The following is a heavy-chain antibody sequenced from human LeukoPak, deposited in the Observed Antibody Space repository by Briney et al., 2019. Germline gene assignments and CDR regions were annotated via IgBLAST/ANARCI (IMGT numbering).Heavy chain of an antibody. CDR3: AKTDCTSTSCYIGWFDP. J-gene: IGHJ5*02. Sequence: GGSLRLSCAASGFTFSSYAMSWVRKAPGKGLEWVSAISGSGGSTYYADSVKGRFTISRDNSRNTLYLQVNTLRAADTALYYCAKTDCTSTSCYIGWFDPWGQGTLVTVSS. D-gene: IGHD2-2*02. CDR1: GFTFSSYA. CDR2: ISGSGGST. V-gene: IGHV3-23*01.